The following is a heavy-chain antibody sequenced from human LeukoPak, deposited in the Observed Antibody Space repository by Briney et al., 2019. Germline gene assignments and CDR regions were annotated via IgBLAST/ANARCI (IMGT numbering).Heavy chain of an antibody. V-gene: IGHV3-74*01. CDR3: ARVYYYDSSGPPGGY. Sequence: GGSLRLSCAASGFTFSSYWMLWVRQAPGKGLVWVSRINSDGSSTSYADSVKGRFTISRDNAKNTLYLQMNSLRVEDTAVYYCARVYYYDSSGPPGGYWGQGTLVTVSS. J-gene: IGHJ4*02. CDR1: GFTFSSYW. D-gene: IGHD3-22*01. CDR2: INSDGSST.